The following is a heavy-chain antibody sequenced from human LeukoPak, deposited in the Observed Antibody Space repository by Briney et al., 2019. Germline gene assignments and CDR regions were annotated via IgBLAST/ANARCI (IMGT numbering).Heavy chain of an antibody. J-gene: IGHJ4*02. D-gene: IGHD3-3*01. CDR3: ARVLPYYDFWSGSGGAYYFDY. CDR1: GGSISSGGYY. CDR2: IYYSGST. V-gene: IGHV4-31*03. Sequence: PSQTLSLTCTVSGGSISSGGYYWSWIRQHPGKGLEWFGYIYYSGSTYYNPSLKSRVTISVDTSKNQFSLKLSSVTAADTAVYYCARVLPYYDFWSGSGGAYYFDYWGQGTLVTVSS.